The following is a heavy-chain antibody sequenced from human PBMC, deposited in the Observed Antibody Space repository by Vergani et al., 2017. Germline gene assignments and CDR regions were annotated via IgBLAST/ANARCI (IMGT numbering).Heavy chain of an antibody. CDR2: IYSGGST. J-gene: IGHJ4*02. V-gene: IGHV3-66*01. CDR1: GFTVSSNY. Sequence: EVQLVESGGGLVQPGGSLRLSCAASGFTVSSNYMSWVRQAPGKGLEWGSVIYSGGSTYYADSVKGRFTISRDNSKNTLYLQMNSLRAEDTAVYYCARARWDTGTASYYFDYWGQGTLVTVSS. D-gene: IGHD4-17*01. CDR3: ARARWDTGTASYYFDY.